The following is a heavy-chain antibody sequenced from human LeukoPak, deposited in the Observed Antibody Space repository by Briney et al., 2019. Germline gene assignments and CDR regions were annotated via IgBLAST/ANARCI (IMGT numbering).Heavy chain of an antibody. CDR1: GFTFSSYA. J-gene: IGHJ6*02. CDR3: AKDLASQLGRGFYYYYGMDV. CDR2: ISGSGGST. D-gene: IGHD6-6*01. V-gene: IGHV3-23*01. Sequence: PGGSLRLSCAASGFTFSSYAMSWVRQAPGKGLEWVSAISGSGGSTYYADSVKGRFTISRDNSKNTLYLQMNSLRAEDTGVYYCAKDLASQLGRGFYYYYGMDVWGQGTTVTVSS.